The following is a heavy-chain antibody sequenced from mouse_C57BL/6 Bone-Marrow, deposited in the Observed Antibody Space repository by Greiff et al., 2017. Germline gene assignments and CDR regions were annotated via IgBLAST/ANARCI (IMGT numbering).Heavy chain of an antibody. V-gene: IGHV1-74*01. Sequence: QVQLQQPGAELVKPGASVKVSCKASGYTFTSYWMHWVKQRPGQGLEWTGRIHPSDSYTNYNQKFKGKSTLTVDKSSSTAYMQLSSLTSEDSAVYYCARGYYGSSPAWFAYWGQGTLVTVSA. D-gene: IGHD1-1*01. CDR3: ARGYYGSSPAWFAY. J-gene: IGHJ3*01. CDR1: GYTFTSYW. CDR2: IHPSDSYT.